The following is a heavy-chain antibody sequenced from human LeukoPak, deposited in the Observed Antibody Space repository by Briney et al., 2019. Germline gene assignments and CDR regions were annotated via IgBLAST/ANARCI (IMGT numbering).Heavy chain of an antibody. J-gene: IGHJ4*02. Sequence: PGRSLRLSCAASGFTFSSYAMHWVRQAPGKGLEWVTVISFGGSNKYYADSVKGRFTISRDTSKNTLYLQMNSLRAEDTAVYYCARDDTFYDYIRGSYRYRSCDYWGQGTLVTVSS. V-gene: IGHV3-30-3*01. D-gene: IGHD3-16*02. CDR3: ARDDTFYDYIRGSYRYRSCDY. CDR1: GFTFSSYA. CDR2: ISFGGSNK.